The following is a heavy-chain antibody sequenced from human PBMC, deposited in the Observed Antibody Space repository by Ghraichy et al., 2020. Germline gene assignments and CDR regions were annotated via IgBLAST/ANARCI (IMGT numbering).Heavy chain of an antibody. CDR1: GYSFTSYW. V-gene: IGHV5-51*01. CDR3: ARQERYSNTILSYYYYGMDV. J-gene: IGHJ6*02. Sequence: GESLNISCKGSGYSFTSYWIGWVRQMPGKGLEWMGIIYPGDSDTRYSPSFQGQVTISADKSISTAYLQWSSLKASDTAMYYCARQERYSNTILSYYYYGMDVWGQGTTVTVSS. D-gene: IGHD3-9*01. CDR2: IYPGDSDT.